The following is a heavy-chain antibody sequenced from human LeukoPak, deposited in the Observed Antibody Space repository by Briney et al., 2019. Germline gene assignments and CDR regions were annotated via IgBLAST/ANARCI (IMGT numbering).Heavy chain of an antibody. CDR2: INPNSGGT. D-gene: IGHD3/OR15-3a*01. CDR1: GYTFTGYY. Sequence: ASVKVSCKASGYTFTGYYMHRVRQAAGQELEWLRWINPNSGGTNYAQKYQGRVTMTRDTSISTAYMELSRLRSDDTAVYYCARFQLESDWITRPGFDYWGQGTLVTVSS. V-gene: IGHV1-2*02. J-gene: IGHJ4*02. CDR3: ARFQLESDWITRPGFDY.